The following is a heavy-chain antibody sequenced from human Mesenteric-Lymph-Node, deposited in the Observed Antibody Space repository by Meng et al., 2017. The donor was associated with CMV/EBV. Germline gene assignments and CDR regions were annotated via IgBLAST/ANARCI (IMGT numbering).Heavy chain of an antibody. CDR2: ISSSGSTI. CDR3: AKDLADPNCSSTSCYSLDY. Sequence: GESLKISCAASGFTFSSYEMNWVRQAPGKGLEWVSYISSSGSTIYYADSVKGRFTISRDNAKNSLYLQMNSLRTKDTALYYCAKDLADPNCSSTSCYSLDYWGQGTLVTVSS. J-gene: IGHJ4*02. CDR1: GFTFSSYE. D-gene: IGHD2-2*02. V-gene: IGHV3-48*03.